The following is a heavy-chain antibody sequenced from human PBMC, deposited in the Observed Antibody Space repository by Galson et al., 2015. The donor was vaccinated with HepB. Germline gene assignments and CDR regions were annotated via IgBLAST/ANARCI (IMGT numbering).Heavy chain of an antibody. Sequence: SVKVSCKASGYTFTSYGISWVRQAPGQGLEWMGWISAYNGNTNYAQKLQGRVTMTTDTSTSTAYMELRSLRSDDTAVYYCARDSGDYYYYGMDVWGQGTTVTVSS. V-gene: IGHV1-18*01. CDR2: ISAYNGNT. J-gene: IGHJ6*02. CDR1: GYTFTSYG. CDR3: ARDSGDYYYYGMDV.